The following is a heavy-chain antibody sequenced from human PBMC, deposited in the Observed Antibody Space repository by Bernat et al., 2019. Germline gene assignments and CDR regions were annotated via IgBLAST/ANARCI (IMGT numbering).Heavy chain of an antibody. J-gene: IGHJ6*02. CDR1: GFTFSSYG. CDR2: ISYDGSNK. V-gene: IGHV3-30*18. D-gene: IGHD3-16*01. CDR3: AKDWALYYYYYGMDV. Sequence: QVQLVESGGGVVQPGRSLRLSCAASGFTFSSYGMHWVRQAPGKGLEWVAVISYDGSNKYYADSVKGRFTRSRDNSKNTLYLQMNSLRAEDTAVYDGAKDWALYYYYYGMDVWGQGTTVTVSS.